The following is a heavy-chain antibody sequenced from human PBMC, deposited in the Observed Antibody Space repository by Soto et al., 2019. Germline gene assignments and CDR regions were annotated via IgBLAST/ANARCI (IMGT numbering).Heavy chain of an antibody. CDR2: VNAYNGNT. CDR3: ATYTSPYTSGSFDH. Sequence: ASVKVSCKASGYIFTSFGVNWVRQAPGQGLEWMGWVNAYNGNTNYAQKFQGRVTMTADSSTSTAYMEVRSLRSDDTAVYYCATYTSPYTSGSFDHWGRGTLVTVSS. D-gene: IGHD3-10*01. CDR1: GYIFTSFG. V-gene: IGHV1-18*01. J-gene: IGHJ4*02.